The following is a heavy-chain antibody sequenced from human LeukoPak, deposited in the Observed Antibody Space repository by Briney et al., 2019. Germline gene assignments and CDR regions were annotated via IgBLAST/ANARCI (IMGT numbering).Heavy chain of an antibody. Sequence: GASVKVSCKASGGTFSSYAISWVRQAPGQGLEWMGRIIPILGIANYAQKFQGRVTITADKSTSTAYMELSSLRSEDTAVYYCARGMGSSTSWPYYYYYCGMDAWGQGTTVTVSS. D-gene: IGHD2-2*01. CDR3: ARGMGSSTSWPYYYYYCGMDA. CDR1: GGTFSSYA. CDR2: IIPILGIA. J-gene: IGHJ6*02. V-gene: IGHV1-69*04.